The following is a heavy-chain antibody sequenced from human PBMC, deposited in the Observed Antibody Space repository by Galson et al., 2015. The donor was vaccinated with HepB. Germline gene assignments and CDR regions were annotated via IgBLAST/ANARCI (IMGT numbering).Heavy chain of an antibody. V-gene: IGHV3-23*01. CDR3: AKNPGYSGHDYIWFDP. J-gene: IGHJ5*02. CDR1: GFPFSSYA. Sequence: SLRLSCAASGFPFSSYAMSWVRQSPGKGLEWVSVISGSGGITYYADSVKGRLTTSRDNSKNTLYLQMNNLRAEDTAVYYCAKNPGYSGHDYIWFDPWGQGTLVTVSS. CDR2: ISGSGGIT. D-gene: IGHD5-12*01.